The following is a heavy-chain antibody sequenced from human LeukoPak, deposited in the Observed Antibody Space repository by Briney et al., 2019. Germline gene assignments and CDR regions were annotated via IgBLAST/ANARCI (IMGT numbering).Heavy chain of an antibody. CDR3: ARGVPARRFDY. J-gene: IGHJ4*02. CDR2: ISSSGSTT. V-gene: IGHV3-48*03. Sequence: GGSLRLSCAASGFTFSIYEMNWVRQAPGKGLEWVSYISSSGSTTYYADSVKGRFTISRDNAKNSLSLQMNSLRVEDTAIYYCARGVPARRFDYWGQGTLVTVSS. CDR1: GFTFSIYE.